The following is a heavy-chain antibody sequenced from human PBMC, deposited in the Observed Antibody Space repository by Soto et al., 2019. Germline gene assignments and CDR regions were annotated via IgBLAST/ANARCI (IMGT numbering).Heavy chain of an antibody. CDR3: ASNDYGDYGRAGGMDV. J-gene: IGHJ6*02. Sequence: GGSLRLSCAASGFTFDDYAMHWVRQAPGKGLEWVSGISWNSGSIGYADSVKGRFTISRDNAKNSLYLQMNSLRAEDTALYYCASNDYGDYGRAGGMDVWGQGTTVTVSS. D-gene: IGHD4-17*01. V-gene: IGHV3-9*01. CDR2: ISWNSGSI. CDR1: GFTFDDYA.